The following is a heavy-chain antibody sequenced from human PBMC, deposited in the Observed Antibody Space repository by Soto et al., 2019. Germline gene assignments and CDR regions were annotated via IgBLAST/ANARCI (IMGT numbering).Heavy chain of an antibody. CDR3: ARDSSGWYYYYYGMDV. D-gene: IGHD6-19*01. Sequence: ASVKVSCKASGYTFTSYAMHWVRQAHGQRLEWMGWINAGNGNTKYSQKFQGRVTITRDTSTSTVYMELSSLRSEVTAVYYCARDSSGWYYYYYGMDVWGQGTTVTVSS. V-gene: IGHV1-3*01. J-gene: IGHJ6*02. CDR2: INAGNGNT. CDR1: GYTFTSYA.